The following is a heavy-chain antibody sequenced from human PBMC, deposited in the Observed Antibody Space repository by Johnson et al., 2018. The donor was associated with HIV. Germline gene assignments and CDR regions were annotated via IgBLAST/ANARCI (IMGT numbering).Heavy chain of an antibody. V-gene: IGHV3-30*18. CDR1: GFTFRSHA. Sequence: QVQLVESGGGVVQPGRSLRLSCAASGFTFRSHAMHWVRQAPGKGLEWVAVISYDGSNKYYADSVKGRFTISRDNSRNTLYLQMNSLRAEDTAVYYCAKDRTIHDAVDIWGQGTMVTVSS. J-gene: IGHJ3*02. D-gene: IGHD5-18*01. CDR3: AKDRTIHDAVDI. CDR2: ISYDGSNK.